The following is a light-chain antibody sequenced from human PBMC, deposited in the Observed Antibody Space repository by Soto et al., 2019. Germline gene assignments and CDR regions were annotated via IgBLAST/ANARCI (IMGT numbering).Light chain of an antibody. V-gene: IGKV1-39*01. CDR3: QQSYSSPRT. J-gene: IGKJ2*01. CDR1: QSISTY. CDR2: GAS. Sequence: DIQMTQSPSSLSASVGDRVTITCRASQSISTYLNWYQQKPGKAPRLLIYGASSLQSGAPSRFSGSGSGTDFTLTISTLQAEDFAPYYCQQSYSSPRTFGQGTKLEIK.